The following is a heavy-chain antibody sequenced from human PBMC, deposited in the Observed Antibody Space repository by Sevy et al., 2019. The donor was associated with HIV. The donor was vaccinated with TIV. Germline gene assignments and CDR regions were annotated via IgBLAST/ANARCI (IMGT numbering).Heavy chain of an antibody. CDR1: GFTFDDYG. CDR2: INWNGGST. V-gene: IGHV3-20*04. J-gene: IGHJ6*02. CDR3: VRQGYCSGGSCYSSYYYGMDV. Sequence: GGSLRLSCAASGFTFDDYGMSWVRQAPGKGLEWVSGINWNGGSTGYADSVKGRFTISRDNAKNSLYLQMNSLRAEDTALYYCVRQGYCSGGSCYSSYYYGMDVWGQGTTVTVSS. D-gene: IGHD2-15*01.